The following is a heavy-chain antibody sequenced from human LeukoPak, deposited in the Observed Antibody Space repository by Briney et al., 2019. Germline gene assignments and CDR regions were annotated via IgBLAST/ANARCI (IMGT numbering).Heavy chain of an antibody. J-gene: IGHJ4*02. CDR3: AKDDTITMVQGVIISRTASSFDY. V-gene: IGHV3-23*01. Sequence: GGSLRLSCAASGFTFSSYAMSWVRQAPGKGLEWVSAISGSCGSTYYADSVKGRFTISRDNSKNTLYLQMNSLRAEDTAVYYCAKDDTITMVQGVIISRTASSFDYWGQGTLVTVSS. CDR2: ISGSCGST. D-gene: IGHD3-10*01. CDR1: GFTFSSYA.